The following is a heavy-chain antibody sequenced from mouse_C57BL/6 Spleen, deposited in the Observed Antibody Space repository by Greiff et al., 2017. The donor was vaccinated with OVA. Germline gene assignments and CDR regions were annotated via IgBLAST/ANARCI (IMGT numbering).Heavy chain of an antibody. Sequence: QVQLKQSGPELVKPGASVKISCKASGYAFSSSWMNWVKQRPGKGLEWIGRIYPGDGDTNYNGKFKGKATLTADKSSSTAYMQLSSLTSEDSAVYFCARSGWDWYFDVWGTGTTVTVSS. CDR3: ARSGWDWYFDV. CDR2: IYPGDGDT. V-gene: IGHV1-82*01. J-gene: IGHJ1*03. CDR1: GYAFSSSW. D-gene: IGHD3-2*02.